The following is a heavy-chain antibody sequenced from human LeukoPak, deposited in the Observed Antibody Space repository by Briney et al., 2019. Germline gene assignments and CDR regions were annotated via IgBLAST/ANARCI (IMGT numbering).Heavy chain of an antibody. CDR2: ISHSGST. V-gene: IGHV4-34*01. CDR3: ARKYCSSISCSYAFDI. D-gene: IGHD2-2*01. J-gene: IGHJ3*02. CDR1: VGSFSGYY. Sequence: SETLSLTCAVYVGSFSGYYWSWIRQPPGKGLEWIGEISHSGSTNHNPSLESRVTISVDTSKNQFSLKLSSATAADTAMYFCARKYCSSISCSYAFDIWGQGTMVTVSS.